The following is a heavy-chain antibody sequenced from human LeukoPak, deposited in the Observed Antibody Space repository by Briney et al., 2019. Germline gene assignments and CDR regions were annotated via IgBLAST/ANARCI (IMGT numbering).Heavy chain of an antibody. CDR1: GGTFSSYA. Sequence: SVKVSCKASGGTFSSYAISWVRQAPGQGLEWMGGIIPIFGTANYAQKFQGRVTITADESTSTAYMELSSLRSEDTAVYYCAREGLGELTLDYWGQGTLVTVSS. CDR3: AREGLGELTLDY. V-gene: IGHV1-69*13. CDR2: IIPIFGTA. D-gene: IGHD3-16*01. J-gene: IGHJ4*02.